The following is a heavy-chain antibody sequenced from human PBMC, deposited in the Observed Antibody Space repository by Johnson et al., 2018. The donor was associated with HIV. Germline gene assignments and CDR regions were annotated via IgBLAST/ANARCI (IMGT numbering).Heavy chain of an antibody. CDR2: VKSKTDGGTT. Sequence: VQLVESGGGLIQPGGSLRLSCAASGFTFDDHGMSWVRQAPGKGLEWVGRVKSKTDGGTTDYAAPVKGRFTISRDGSKNTLYLQMNSLKTEDTAVYYCTTGLYWNDAFDIWGQGTMVTVSS. CDR3: TTGLYWNDAFDI. J-gene: IGHJ3*02. V-gene: IGHV3-15*01. D-gene: IGHD1-1*01. CDR1: GFTFDDHG.